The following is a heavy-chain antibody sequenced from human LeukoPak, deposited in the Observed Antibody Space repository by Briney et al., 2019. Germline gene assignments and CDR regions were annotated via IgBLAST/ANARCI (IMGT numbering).Heavy chain of an antibody. CDR2: IYYSGST. V-gene: IGHV4-59*12. D-gene: IGHD5-24*01. CDR3: ARDPKPRKRWLQLLGYYFDY. CDR1: GGSISSYY. Sequence: PSKTLSLTCTVSGGSISSYYWSWIRQPPGKGLEWIGYIYYSGSTSYNPSLKSRVTISVDTSKNQFSLKLSSVTAADTAVYYCARDPKPRKRWLQLLGYYFDYWGQGTLVTVSS. J-gene: IGHJ4*02.